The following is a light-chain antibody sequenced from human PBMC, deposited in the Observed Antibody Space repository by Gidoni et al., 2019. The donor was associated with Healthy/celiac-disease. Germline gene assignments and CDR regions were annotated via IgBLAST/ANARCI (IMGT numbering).Light chain of an antibody. CDR3: QQYNNCPLT. CDR1: QSVSSN. CDR2: GAS. V-gene: IGKV3-15*01. J-gene: IGKJ4*01. Sequence: EIVMTQSPAPLSVSTGERATLSCRASQSVSSNLAWYQQKPGQAPRLLIYGASTRATGIPSRFSGSGSGTEFTLTISSLQSEDFAVYYCQQYNNCPLTFXGXTKVEIK.